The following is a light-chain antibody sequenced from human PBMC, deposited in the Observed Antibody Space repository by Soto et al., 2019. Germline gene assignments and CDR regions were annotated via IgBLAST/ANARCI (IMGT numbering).Light chain of an antibody. J-gene: IGLJ1*01. CDR2: RNN. CDR1: SSNIGSNY. Sequence: QAVVTQPPSASGTPGQRVTISCSGSSSNIGSNYVYWYQQLPGTAPKLLIYRNNQRPSGVPDRFSGPKSGTSASLAISGLRSEDEADYYCAAWDDSLSGAVFGTGTKLTVL. CDR3: AAWDDSLSGAV. V-gene: IGLV1-47*01.